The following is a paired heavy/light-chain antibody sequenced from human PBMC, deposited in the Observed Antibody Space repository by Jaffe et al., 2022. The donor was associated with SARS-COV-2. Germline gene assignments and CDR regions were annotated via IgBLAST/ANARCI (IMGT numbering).Light chain of an antibody. J-gene: IGLJ2*01. V-gene: IGLV1-40*01. CDR1: DSNIGAGYD. CDR2: GSS. CDR3: QSYDSSLSGSVV. Sequence: QSVLTQPPSVSGAPGQRVTISRTGGDSNIGAGYDVHWYQHFPGTAPKLLIYGSSNRPSGVPDRFSGSKSGPSASLAITGLQAEDEADYYCQSYDSSLSGSVVFGGGTTLTVL.
Heavy chain of an antibody. V-gene: IGHV3-15*01. CDR2: IKSKTDGGTT. D-gene: IGHD6-19*01. J-gene: IGHJ5*02. Sequence: EVQLVESGGGLVKPGGSLRLSCAASGFSFSNAWMSWVRQAPGKGPEWVGRIKSKTDGGTTEYNRPVKGRFSISRDDTENTLDLQMHSLKIEDTAVYYCTRDLGLGWVAGNWFDPWGQGTLVTVSS. CDR3: TRDLGLGWVAGNWFDP. CDR1: GFSFSNAW.